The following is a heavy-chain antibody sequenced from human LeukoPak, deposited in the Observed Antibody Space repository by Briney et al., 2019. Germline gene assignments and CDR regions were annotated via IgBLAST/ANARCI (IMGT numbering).Heavy chain of an antibody. CDR1: GFTFDDYA. V-gene: IGHV3-9*01. D-gene: IGHD1-26*01. CDR3: AREVVGATKGGY. J-gene: IGHJ4*02. CDR2: ISWNSGTI. Sequence: GGSLRLSCAVSGFTFDDYAMHWVRHAPGKGLEWVSGISWNSGTIGYADSVKGRFTLSRDNAKNSLYLQMNSLRAEDTALYYCAREVVGATKGGYWGQGTLVTVSS.